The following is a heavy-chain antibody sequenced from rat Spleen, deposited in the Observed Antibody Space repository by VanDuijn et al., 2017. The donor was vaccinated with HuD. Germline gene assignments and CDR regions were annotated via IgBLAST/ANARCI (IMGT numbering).Heavy chain of an antibody. J-gene: IGHJ2*01. CDR3: ARSTYDYFDY. D-gene: IGHD2-1*01. CDR1: GFTFSDYY. CDR2: ISYDGSST. Sequence: EVQLVETGGGLVQPGRSMKLSCAASGFTFSDYYMAWVRQAPTKGLEWVATISYDGSSTYYRDSVKGRFTISRDNAKSTLYLQMNSLRSEDTATYYCARSTYDYFDYWGQGVMLTVSS. V-gene: IGHV5-22*01.